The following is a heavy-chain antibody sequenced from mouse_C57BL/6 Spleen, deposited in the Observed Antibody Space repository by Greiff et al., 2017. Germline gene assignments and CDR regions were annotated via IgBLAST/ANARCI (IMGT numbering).Heavy chain of an antibody. Sequence: DVKLVESGGGLVKPGGSLKLSCAASGFTFSSYAMSWVRQTPEKRLEWVATISDGGSYTYDPDNVKGRFTISTDNGKNNLYLQRSHLKSEDTAMYYCARDGWITTEISYYYAMDYWGQGTSVTVSS. J-gene: IGHJ4*01. CDR3: ARDGWITTEISYYYAMDY. V-gene: IGHV5-4*01. CDR1: GFTFSSYA. CDR2: ISDGGSYT. D-gene: IGHD2-4*01.